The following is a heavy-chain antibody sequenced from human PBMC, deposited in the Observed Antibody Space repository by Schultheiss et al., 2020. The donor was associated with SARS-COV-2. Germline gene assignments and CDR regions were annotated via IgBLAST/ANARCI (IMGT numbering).Heavy chain of an antibody. V-gene: IGHV3-11*04. CDR3: ARMYYYDSSGYLDY. D-gene: IGHD3-22*01. CDR1: GFTFSDYY. Sequence: GGSLRLSCAASGFTFSDYYMSWIRQAPGKGLEWVSYISSSSSTIYYADSVKGRFTISRDNAKNSLYLQMNSLRAEDTAVYYCARMYYYDSSGYLDYWGQGTLVTVSS. CDR2: ISSSSSTI. J-gene: IGHJ4*02.